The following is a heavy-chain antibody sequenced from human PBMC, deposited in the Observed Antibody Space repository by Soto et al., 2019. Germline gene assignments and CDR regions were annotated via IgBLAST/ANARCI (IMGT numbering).Heavy chain of an antibody. J-gene: IGHJ4*02. D-gene: IGHD3-3*01. CDR1: GFTFSSYA. Sequence: EVQLLESGGGLVQPGGSLRLSCAASGFTFSSYAMSWVRQAPGKGLEWVSAISGSGGTTYYADSVKGRFTISRDNSKNTLYPQMDSLRAEDTAVYYCATVPYYDFWSGYYAHWGQGTLVTVSS. CDR2: ISGSGGTT. V-gene: IGHV3-23*01. CDR3: ATVPYYDFWSGYYAH.